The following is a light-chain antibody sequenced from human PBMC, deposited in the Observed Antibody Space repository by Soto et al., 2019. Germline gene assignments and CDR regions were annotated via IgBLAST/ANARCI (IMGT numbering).Light chain of an antibody. J-gene: IGKJ2*01. V-gene: IGKV3-20*01. CDR1: QRVSSSY. CDR2: GAS. Sequence: IVLTQSPGTLSLSPGEIATLSCSASQRVSSSYLAWYQQKPGQAPRLLIYGASSRATGIPDRFSGSGSGTDFTITISRLEPEDFAVYYCQQYGSSPPYTFGQGTTLEIK. CDR3: QQYGSSPPYT.